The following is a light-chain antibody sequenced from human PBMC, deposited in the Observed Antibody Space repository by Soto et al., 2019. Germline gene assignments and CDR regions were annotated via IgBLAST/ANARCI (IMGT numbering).Light chain of an antibody. J-gene: IGLJ2*01. CDR2: EVT. Sequence: QPALTQPPSASGSPGHSVTISCTGSNSDVGAYNYVSWYQQHPGKSPKLMIYEVTKRPSGVPDRFSGSKSGNTASLTVSGLQAEDEADYYCSSYGGTNNYVVFGGGTKVTVL. CDR3: SSYGGTNNYVV. CDR1: NSDVGAYNY. V-gene: IGLV2-8*01.